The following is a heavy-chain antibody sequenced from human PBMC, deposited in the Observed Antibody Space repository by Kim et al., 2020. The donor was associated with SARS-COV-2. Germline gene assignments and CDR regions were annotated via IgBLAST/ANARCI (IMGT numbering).Heavy chain of an antibody. Sequence: GGSLRLSCAASGFTFTTYGMHWVRQAPGKGLEWVAVISYDGSNKYYADSVKGRFTISRDNSKNTLYLQMNSLRPEDTAVYYCVKDGPFGYYFHAMDVWGQGTTVTVSS. CDR3: VKDGPFGYYFHAMDV. D-gene: IGHD3-3*01. CDR1: GFTFTTYG. CDR2: ISYDGSNK. J-gene: IGHJ6*02. V-gene: IGHV3-30*18.